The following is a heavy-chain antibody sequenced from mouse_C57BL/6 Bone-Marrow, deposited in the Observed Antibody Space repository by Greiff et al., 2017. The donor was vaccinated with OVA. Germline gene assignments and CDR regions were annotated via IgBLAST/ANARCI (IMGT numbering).Heavy chain of an antibody. CDR1: GYAFTNYL. CDR2: INPGSGGT. Sequence: LQESGAELVRPGTSVKVSCKASGYAFTNYLIEWVKQRPGQGLEWIGVINPGSGGTNYNEKFKGKATLTADKSSSTAYMQLSSLTSEDSAVYCCARYDGYSYYAMDYWGQGTSVTVSS. CDR3: ARYDGYSYYAMDY. D-gene: IGHD2-3*01. J-gene: IGHJ4*01. V-gene: IGHV1-54*01.